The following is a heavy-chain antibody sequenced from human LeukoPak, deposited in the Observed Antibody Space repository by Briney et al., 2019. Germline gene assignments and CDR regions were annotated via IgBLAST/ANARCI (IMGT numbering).Heavy chain of an antibody. J-gene: IGHJ3*02. V-gene: IGHV1-24*01. CDR2: FDPEDGET. CDR1: GYTLTELS. D-gene: IGHD2-15*01. Sequence: VASVKVSCKVSGYTLTELSMHWVRQAPGKGLEWMGGFDPEDGETIYAQKFQGRVTMTEDTSTDTAYMELSSLRSEDTAVYYCATIRGCGGSCYWGRDAFDXWGQGTMVTVSS. CDR3: ATIRGCGGSCYWGRDAFDX.